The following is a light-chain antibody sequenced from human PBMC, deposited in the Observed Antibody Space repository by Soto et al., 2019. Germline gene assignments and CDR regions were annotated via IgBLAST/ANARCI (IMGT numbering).Light chain of an antibody. Sequence: AIQMTQSPSSLSASVGDRITITCRASQGISNDLGWYQQKPGQAPKLLISAASRLQSGVPSRFSGSGSGTEFTLTISSLQPDDLATYYCLQDYSYPWTFGLGTKVEVK. CDR2: AAS. CDR1: QGISND. CDR3: LQDYSYPWT. J-gene: IGKJ1*01. V-gene: IGKV1-6*02.